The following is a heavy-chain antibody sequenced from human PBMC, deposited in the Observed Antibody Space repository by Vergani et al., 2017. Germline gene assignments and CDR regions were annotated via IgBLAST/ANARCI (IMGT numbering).Heavy chain of an antibody. V-gene: IGHV4-39*01. Sequence: QLQLQESGPGLVKPSETLSLTCTVSGGSISSSSYYWGWIRQPPGKGLEWIASIYYSGPTFYNPSLKSRVTISVDTSKNQFSLKLSSVTAADTAVYYCARRPDSSGYYYGFDYWGQGTLVTVSS. J-gene: IGHJ4*02. D-gene: IGHD3-22*01. CDR2: IYYSGPT. CDR3: ARRPDSSGYYYGFDY. CDR1: GGSISSSSYY.